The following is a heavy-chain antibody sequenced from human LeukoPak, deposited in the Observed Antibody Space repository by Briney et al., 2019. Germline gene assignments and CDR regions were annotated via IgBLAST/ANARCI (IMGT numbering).Heavy chain of an antibody. V-gene: IGHV3-48*03. CDR3: AKWGDFDVLTGYYVPDF. J-gene: IGHJ4*02. D-gene: IGHD3-9*01. Sequence: PGGSLRLSCAASGFTFSSYEMNWVRQAPGKGLEWVSYISSSGTTIYYADSVKGRFTISRDNSKNTLYLQMNSLRDEDTAVYYCAKWGDFDVLTGYYVPDFWGQGTLVTVSS. CDR1: GFTFSSYE. CDR2: ISSSGTTI.